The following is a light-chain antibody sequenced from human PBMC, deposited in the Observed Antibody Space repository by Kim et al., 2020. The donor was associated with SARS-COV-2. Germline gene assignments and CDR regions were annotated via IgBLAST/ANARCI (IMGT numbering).Light chain of an antibody. CDR1: QSVSSN. J-gene: IGKJ2*01. Sequence: EIVMTQSPATLSVSPGERATLSCRASQSVSSNLAWYQQRPGQAPRPLIYGASTRATGIPARFSGSGSGTEFTLTISSLQSEDFAVYYCQQYNKWPPYTFGQGTKLEI. V-gene: IGKV3-15*01. CDR2: GAS. CDR3: QQYNKWPPYT.